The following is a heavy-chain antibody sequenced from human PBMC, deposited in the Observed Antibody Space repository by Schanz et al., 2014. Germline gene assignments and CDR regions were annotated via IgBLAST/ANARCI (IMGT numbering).Heavy chain of an antibody. Sequence: VQLVESGGGVVQPGRSLRLSCAASGFGFSSYSMNWVRQAPGKGLEWVSAISGGGGTTYYTDSVKGRFTISRDNSKSTLYLQMNSLRAEDTAVYYCAKDGPGGSGSYTADGGMDVWGQGTTVTVSS. CDR2: ISGGGGTT. CDR3: AKDGPGGSGSYTADGGMDV. D-gene: IGHD3-10*01. V-gene: IGHV3-23*04. CDR1: GFGFSSYS. J-gene: IGHJ6*02.